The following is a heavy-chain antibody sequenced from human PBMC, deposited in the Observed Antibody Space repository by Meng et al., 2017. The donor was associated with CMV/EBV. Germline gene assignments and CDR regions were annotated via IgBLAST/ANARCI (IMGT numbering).Heavy chain of an antibody. CDR3: AGDSGNSSGYYPFFDY. V-gene: IGHV1-69*01. CDR1: GGPFSSSP. Sequence: SGGPFSSSPISWVRQAPGQGLEWMGGILPIFGTANYAQKFQGRVTITADESTSTAYMELSSLRSEDTAVYYCAGDSGNSSGYYPFFDYWGQGTLVTVSS. J-gene: IGHJ4*02. D-gene: IGHD3-22*01. CDR2: ILPIFGTA.